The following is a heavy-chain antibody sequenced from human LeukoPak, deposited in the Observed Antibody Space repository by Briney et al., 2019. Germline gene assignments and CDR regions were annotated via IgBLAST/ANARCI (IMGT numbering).Heavy chain of an antibody. D-gene: IGHD5-18*01. CDR1: GFTVSSNY. Sequence: GGSLRLSCAASGFTVSSNYMSWVRQAPGKGLEWVSGIYSGGSTYYADSVKGRFTISRDNSKNTLYLQMNSLRAEDTAVYYCARSPRSPYSYGSFWFDPWGQGTLVAVSS. V-gene: IGHV3-53*01. CDR2: IYSGGST. CDR3: ARSPRSPYSYGSFWFDP. J-gene: IGHJ5*02.